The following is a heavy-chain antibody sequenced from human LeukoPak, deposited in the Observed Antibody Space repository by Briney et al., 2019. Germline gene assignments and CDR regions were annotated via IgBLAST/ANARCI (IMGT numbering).Heavy chain of an antibody. CDR2: IYYSGST. Sequence: PSQTLSLTCTVSGGSISSGGYYWSWIRQHPGKGLEWIGYIYYSGSTYYNPSLKSRVTISVDTSKNQFSLKLSSVTAADTAVYYCARENIAAAGTEGHNWFDPWGQETLVTVSS. CDR1: GGSISSGGYY. CDR3: ARENIAAAGTEGHNWFDP. V-gene: IGHV4-31*03. J-gene: IGHJ5*02. D-gene: IGHD6-13*01.